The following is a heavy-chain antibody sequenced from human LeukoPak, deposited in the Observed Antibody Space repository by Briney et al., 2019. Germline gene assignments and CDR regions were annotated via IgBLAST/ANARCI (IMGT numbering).Heavy chain of an antibody. V-gene: IGHV4-59*08. CDR3: ATNRAGTYDRPFDI. CDR1: GGSINNHY. D-gene: IGHD1-26*01. J-gene: IGHJ3*02. Sequence: KASETLSLTCIVSGGSINNHYWTWIRQTPGKGPEWIGDIHYTGTTKYNPSLKSRVTISIDTSKNQFSLELSSVTATDTAVYLCATNRAGTYDRPFDIWGQGTMVTVSS. CDR2: IHYTGTT.